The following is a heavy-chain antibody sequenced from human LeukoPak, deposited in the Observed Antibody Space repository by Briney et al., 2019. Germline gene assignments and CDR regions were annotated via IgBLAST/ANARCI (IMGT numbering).Heavy chain of an antibody. J-gene: IGHJ6*02. CDR1: GYTFTGYY. Sequence: GASVKVSCKASGYTFTGYYMHWVRQAPGQGLEWMGWINPNSGGTNYAQKFQGRVTMTRHTSISTAYMELSRLRSDDTAVYYCARDRETLPDILYGLDVWGQGTTVTVSS. CDR2: INPNSGGT. V-gene: IGHV1-2*02. D-gene: IGHD3-9*01. CDR3: ARDRETLPDILYGLDV.